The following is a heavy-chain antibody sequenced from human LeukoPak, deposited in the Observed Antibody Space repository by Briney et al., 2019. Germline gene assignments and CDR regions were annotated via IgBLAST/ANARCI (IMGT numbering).Heavy chain of an antibody. CDR1: GFTFSSDS. D-gene: IGHD2-2*01. V-gene: IGHV3-21*01. Sequence: GGSLRLSCAASGFTFSSDSMSGGREAPGGGGEWGSSISSSSSYIYYADSVKGRFTISRDNAKNSLYLQMNSLRAEDTAVYYCASQACSSTSCSAVDPWGQGALVTVSS. J-gene: IGHJ5*02. CDR3: ASQACSSTSCSAVDP. CDR2: ISSSSSYI.